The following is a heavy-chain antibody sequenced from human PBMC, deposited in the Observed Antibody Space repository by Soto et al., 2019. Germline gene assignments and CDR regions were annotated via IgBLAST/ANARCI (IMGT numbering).Heavy chain of an antibody. J-gene: IGHJ6*02. V-gene: IGHV1-8*01. CDR2: MNPNSGNT. CDR3: AGVGPGYYFGMDV. CDR1: GYTFTNYD. Sequence: QVQLVQSGAEVKKPGASVKVSCTASGYTFTNYDIYWVRQATGQGRECVGWMNPNSGNTDYPQKFQRRVTIISTTSLSNAYMELTSLRSEDTAVYYWAGVGPGYYFGMDVWGQGTTVTVSS.